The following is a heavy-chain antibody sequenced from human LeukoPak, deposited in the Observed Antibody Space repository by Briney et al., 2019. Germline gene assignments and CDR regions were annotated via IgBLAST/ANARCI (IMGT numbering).Heavy chain of an antibody. J-gene: IGHJ4*02. CDR2: IYPGDSDT. Sequence: GESLKISCKGSGYSFTNYWIGWVRQMPGKGLEWMGIIYPGDSDTRYSPSFQGQVTISADKSISTAYLQWSSLKASDTAMYYCARRTPSSWSIFDSWGQGTLVTVSS. D-gene: IGHD6-13*01. CDR3: ARRTPSSWSIFDS. V-gene: IGHV5-51*01. CDR1: GYSFTNYW.